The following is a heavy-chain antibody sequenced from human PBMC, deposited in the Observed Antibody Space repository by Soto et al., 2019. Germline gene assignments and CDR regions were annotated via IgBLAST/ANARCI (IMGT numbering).Heavy chain of an antibody. CDR1: GFTFSGYA. D-gene: IGHD6-6*01. J-gene: IGHJ4*02. CDR2: TSYDENYK. Sequence: QVQLVESGGGVVQPGRSLRLSCAASGFTFSGYAMHWVRQAPGKGLEWVAATSYDENYKYYADSVKGRFTISRDNSKNTLFLQMNSLRTEDTAVYYCARQGGSSGIWYFDDWGQGSLVTVSS. V-gene: IGHV3-30*04. CDR3: ARQGGSSGIWYFDD.